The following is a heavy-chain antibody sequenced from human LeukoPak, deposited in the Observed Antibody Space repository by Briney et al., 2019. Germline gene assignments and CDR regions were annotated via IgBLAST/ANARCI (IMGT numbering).Heavy chain of an antibody. J-gene: IGHJ4*02. Sequence: SETLSLTCTVSGGHIDSCGWNWIRQPPGKGLEWIGYIDNSGSTKYSPSLKSRITISRDTSKKQFSLKLTSVTAADTAMYYCASGAGWLIDYWGQGTLVSVSS. D-gene: IGHD6-19*01. V-gene: IGHV4-4*08. CDR2: IDNSGST. CDR3: ASGAGWLIDY. CDR1: GGHIDSCG.